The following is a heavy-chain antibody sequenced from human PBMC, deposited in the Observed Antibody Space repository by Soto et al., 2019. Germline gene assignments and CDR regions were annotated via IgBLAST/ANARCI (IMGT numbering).Heavy chain of an antibody. V-gene: IGHV3-30-3*01. J-gene: IGHJ4*02. CDR3: ARPLAGGSGSYIDY. CDR1: GFTFSSYA. CDR2: ISYDGSNK. Sequence: QVQLVESGGGVVQPGRSLRLSCAASGFTFSSYAMHWVRQAPGKGLEWVAVISYDGSNKYYADSVKGRFTISRDNSKNTMYLKMNSLRAEDTAVYYCARPLAGGSGSYIDYWGQGTLVTVSS. D-gene: IGHD3-10*01.